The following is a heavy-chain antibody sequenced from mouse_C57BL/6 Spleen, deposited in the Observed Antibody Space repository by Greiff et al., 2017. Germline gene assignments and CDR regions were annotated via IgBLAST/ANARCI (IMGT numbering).Heavy chain of an antibody. CDR3: AKDEYEGIMDY. Sequence: VQLQQSGAELVKPGASVKLSCKASGYTFTNYPIDWMKQNPGKGLEWIGNFHPYNDDTNYNEKFKGKATLTVEKSSTTVYLELSRLTTDDSAVYYCAKDEYEGIMDYWGQGTSVTVSS. CDR1: GYTFTNYP. D-gene: IGHD2-4*01. J-gene: IGHJ4*01. V-gene: IGHV1-47*01. CDR2: FHPYNDDT.